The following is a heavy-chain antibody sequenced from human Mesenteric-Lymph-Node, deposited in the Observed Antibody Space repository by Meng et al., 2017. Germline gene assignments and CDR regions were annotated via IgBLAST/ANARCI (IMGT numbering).Heavy chain of an antibody. J-gene: IGHJ5*02. CDR2: IWFDGSNQ. CDR3: ARAGCSYDGSGYYCLGS. D-gene: IGHD3-22*01. CDR1: GFTFSSYG. V-gene: IGHV3-33*01. Sequence: GESLKISCAASGFTFSSYGMHWVRQAPGKGLQWVAVIWFDGSNQFYGDSVKGRFTNSSNNSKNMLCQQMNSVGAEDTAVYDCARAGCSYDGSGYYCLGSWGQGTLVTVSS.